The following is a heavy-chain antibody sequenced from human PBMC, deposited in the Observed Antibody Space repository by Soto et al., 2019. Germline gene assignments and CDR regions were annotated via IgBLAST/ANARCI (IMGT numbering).Heavy chain of an antibody. CDR3: ARDKEGGSYGYWVDY. D-gene: IGHD5-18*01. CDR1: GFTVSSYW. V-gene: IGHV3-74*01. J-gene: IGHJ4*02. Sequence: SCAASGFTVSSYWMHWVRQAPGKGLVWVSRINSDGSSTSYADSVKGRFTISRDNAKNTLYLQMNSLRAEDTAVYYCARDKEGGSYGYWVDYWDQGTLGTVSS. CDR2: INSDGSST.